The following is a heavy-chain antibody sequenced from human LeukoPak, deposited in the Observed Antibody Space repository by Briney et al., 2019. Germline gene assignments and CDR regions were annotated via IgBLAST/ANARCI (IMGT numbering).Heavy chain of an antibody. V-gene: IGHV4-59*01. J-gene: IGHJ4*02. CDR3: AREGLGGANFDH. D-gene: IGHD3-16*01. CDR2: IHYTGST. CDR1: GGSISSYY. Sequence: PSETLSLTCTVSGGSISSYYWSWIRQSPGKGLECIGYIHYTGSTNYNPSLKSRVTISVETSKNQFSLKLKSVTAADTAIYYCAREGLGGANFDHWGQGTLVSVSS.